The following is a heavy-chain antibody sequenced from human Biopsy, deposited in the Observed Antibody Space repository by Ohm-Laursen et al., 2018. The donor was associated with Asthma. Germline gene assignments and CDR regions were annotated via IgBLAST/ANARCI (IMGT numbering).Heavy chain of an antibody. CDR3: ARDGPELPTELDY. Sequence: SLRLSCTALGFTFSHYNMNWVRQAPGKGLEWVSSITDTSRYIKYADSVNGRFTISRDNAKNSLYLQMNSLRAEDTAVYYCARDGPELPTELDYWGPGTLVTVSS. J-gene: IGHJ4*02. CDR2: ITDTSRYI. CDR1: GFTFSHYN. V-gene: IGHV3-21*01. D-gene: IGHD1-14*01.